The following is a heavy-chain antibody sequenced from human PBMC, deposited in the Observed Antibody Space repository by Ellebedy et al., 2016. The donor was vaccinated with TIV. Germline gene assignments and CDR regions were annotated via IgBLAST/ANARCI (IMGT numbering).Heavy chain of an antibody. V-gene: IGHV4-34*01. CDR1: GFTFNIYA. J-gene: IGHJ4*02. Sequence: ESLKISCAASGFTFNIYAMSWIRQPPGKGLEWIGDINHSASTTYNPSLKSRVTIFVDTSKNQFSLKLSSVTAADTAVYYCARGKERFRLYFDNWGQGTPVTVSS. CDR3: ARGKERFRLYFDN. CDR2: INHSAST. D-gene: IGHD1-1*01.